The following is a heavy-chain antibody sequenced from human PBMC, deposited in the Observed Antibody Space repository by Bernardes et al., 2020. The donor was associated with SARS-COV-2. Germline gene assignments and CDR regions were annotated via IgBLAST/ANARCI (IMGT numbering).Heavy chain of an antibody. CDR1: GFTFSTYS. Sequence: GGSLRLSRAASGFTFSTYSMNWVRQAPGKGLEWVAYISSSGNTIYYADSVKGRFTISRDNVKDSLSLQMNSLRAEDTAVYYCRGVYYFYGMEVWGPGTTVNVS. CDR2: ISSSGNTI. J-gene: IGHJ6*02. V-gene: IGHV3-48*01. CDR3: RGVYYFYGMEV.